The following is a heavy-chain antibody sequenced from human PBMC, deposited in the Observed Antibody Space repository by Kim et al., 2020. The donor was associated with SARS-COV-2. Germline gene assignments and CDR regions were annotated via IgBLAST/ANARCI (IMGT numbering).Heavy chain of an antibody. V-gene: IGHV4-59*08. CDR2: IYYSGST. Sequence: SETLSLTCTVSGGSISSYYWSWIRQPPGKGLEWIGSIYYSGSTNYNPSLKSRVTISVDTSKNQFSLKLSSVTAADTAVYYCARHQKGGYDFDYWGQGTLVTVSS. CDR3: ARHQKGGYDFDY. CDR1: GGSISSYY. J-gene: IGHJ4*02. D-gene: IGHD5-12*01.